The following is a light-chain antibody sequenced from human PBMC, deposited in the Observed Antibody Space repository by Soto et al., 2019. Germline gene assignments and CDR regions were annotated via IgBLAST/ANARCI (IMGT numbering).Light chain of an antibody. V-gene: IGKV1-27*01. CDR1: EDISND. J-gene: IGKJ1*01. CDR3: QNYNRAPWT. Sequence: DIQMTQSPSSLSASVGDIVTITCRASEDISNDLAWYQQKPGKVPKLLIYGASTLQSGVPSRFSGSGSGTDFTLTISSLQTEDVATYYCQNYNRAPWTFGQGTKVESK. CDR2: GAS.